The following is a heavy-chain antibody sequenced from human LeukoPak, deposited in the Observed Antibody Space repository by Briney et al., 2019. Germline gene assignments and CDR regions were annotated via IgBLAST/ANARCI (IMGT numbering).Heavy chain of an antibody. D-gene: IGHD3-22*01. CDR3: RRDLNRSGYTREGRFDP. CDR2: FDPEDGET. V-gene: IGHV1-24*01. J-gene: IGHJ5*02. CDR1: GYTLTELS. Sequence: ASVKVSCKVSGYTLTELSMHWVRQAPGKGLEWMGGFDPEDGETIYAQKFQGRVTMTRDMSTSTVYMELSSLRSEDTAVYYCRRDLNRSGYTREGRFDPWGQGTLVTVSS.